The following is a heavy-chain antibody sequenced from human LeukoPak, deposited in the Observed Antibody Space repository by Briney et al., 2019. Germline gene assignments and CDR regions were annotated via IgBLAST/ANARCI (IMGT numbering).Heavy chain of an antibody. CDR1: GYSFTSYW. CDR2: IDPTDSYT. V-gene: IGHV5-10-1*01. Sequence: GESLKISCKGSGYSFTSYWIFWVRQMPGKGLEWIRTIDPTDSYTNYSPSFQGHVTISADKSISTAYLQWNSLKASDTAMYYCARRHYDISTGYPFDYWGQGTLVTVSS. D-gene: IGHD3-9*01. J-gene: IGHJ4*02. CDR3: ARRHYDISTGYPFDY.